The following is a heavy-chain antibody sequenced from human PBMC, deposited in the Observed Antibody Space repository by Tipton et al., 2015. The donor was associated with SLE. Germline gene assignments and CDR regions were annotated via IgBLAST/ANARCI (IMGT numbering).Heavy chain of an antibody. D-gene: IGHD2-8*01. CDR3: ARHDTNYGRNWFDP. V-gene: IGHV4-39*01. CDR1: GGSISGPNYY. Sequence: TLSLTCSVSGGSISGPNYYWDWIRQPPGTGPEWIGRITNNGNTYYIPSLPSRVTMSVDTSKNHFSLKLSSVTAADTAVYYCARHDTNYGRNWFDPWGQGTLVTVSS. CDR2: ITNNGNT. J-gene: IGHJ5*02.